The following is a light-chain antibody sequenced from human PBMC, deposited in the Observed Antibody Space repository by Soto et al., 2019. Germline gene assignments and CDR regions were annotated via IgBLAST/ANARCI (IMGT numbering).Light chain of an antibody. V-gene: IGKV1-33*01. CDR1: QDINKN. CDR2: DAS. CDR3: QQLNSYPLT. Sequence: DIQMTQSPSSLSASVGDRVTITCQASQDINKNLIWYQQKPGKAPKLLIYDASDLETGVPSRFSGSGSGTGFTFTISSLQPEDFATYYCQQLNSYPLTFGGGTKVDI. J-gene: IGKJ4*01.